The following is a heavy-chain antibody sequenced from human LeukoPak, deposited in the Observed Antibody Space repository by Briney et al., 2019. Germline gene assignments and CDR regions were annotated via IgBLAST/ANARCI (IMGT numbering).Heavy chain of an antibody. CDR3: ARVYYGSGSYYFDY. Sequence: PSQTLSLTCTVSGGSISSGDYYWSWIRQPPGKGLEWIGYIYYSGSTYYNPSLKSQVTISVDTSKNQFSLKLSSVTAADTAVYYCARVYYGSGSYYFDYWGQGTLVTVSS. J-gene: IGHJ4*02. CDR1: GGSISSGDYY. D-gene: IGHD3-10*01. V-gene: IGHV4-30-4*01. CDR2: IYYSGST.